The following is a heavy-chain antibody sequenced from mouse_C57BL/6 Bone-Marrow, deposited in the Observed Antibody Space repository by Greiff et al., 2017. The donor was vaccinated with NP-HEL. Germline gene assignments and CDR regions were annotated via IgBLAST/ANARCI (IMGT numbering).Heavy chain of an antibody. J-gene: IGHJ2*01. CDR1: GFNIKDDY. CDR3: TTWKEYFDD. CDR2: IDPETGDT. V-gene: IGHV14-4*01. Sequence: EVKLMESGAELVRPGASVKLSCTASGFNIKDDYMHWVKQRPEQGLEWIGWIDPETGDTEYASKFQGKATITADTYTNTAYLQLSSLTSEDTAVYYCTTWKEYFDDWGQGTTLTVSS.